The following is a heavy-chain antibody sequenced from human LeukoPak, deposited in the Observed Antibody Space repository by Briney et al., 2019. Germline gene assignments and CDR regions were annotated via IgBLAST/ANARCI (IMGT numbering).Heavy chain of an antibody. CDR1: GGSISSSSAY. Sequence: SETLSLTCTVSGGSISSSSAYWGWIRQPPGKGLEWIGSIYYSKNTYYNPSLKSRVTISADTSKNQFSLTLGSVSPTDTAVYYCVSPRGFSYGYFDYWGQGTLVTVPS. V-gene: IGHV4-39*01. D-gene: IGHD5-18*01. J-gene: IGHJ4*02. CDR3: VSPRGFSYGYFDY. CDR2: IYYSKNT.